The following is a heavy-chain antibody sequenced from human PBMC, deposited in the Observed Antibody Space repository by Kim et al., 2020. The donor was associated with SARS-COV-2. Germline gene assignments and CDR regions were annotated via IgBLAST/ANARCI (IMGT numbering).Heavy chain of an antibody. Sequence: GESLKISCKGSGYSFTSYWISWVRQMPGKRLEWMGRIDPSDSYTNYSPSFQGHVTISADKSISTAYLQWSSLKASDTAMYYCAASTMRVDWFDPWGQGTLVTVSS. CDR1: GYSFTSYW. V-gene: IGHV5-10-1*01. CDR2: IDPSDSYT. J-gene: IGHJ5*02. CDR3: AASTMRVDWFDP. D-gene: IGHD3-22*01.